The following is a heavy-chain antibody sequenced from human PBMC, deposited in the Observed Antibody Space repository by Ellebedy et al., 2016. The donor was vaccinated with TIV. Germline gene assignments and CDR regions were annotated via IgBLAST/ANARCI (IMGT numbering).Heavy chain of an antibody. D-gene: IGHD6-13*01. CDR1: GGSISSTSHY. V-gene: IGHV4-39*01. CDR3: ASDSSSWFS. J-gene: IGHJ4*02. Sequence: SETLSLXXTVSGGSISSTSHYWGWIRQPPGKGLEWIGSIYYSGSTYYNPSLKSRVTISVDTSKNQFSLKLNSVTAADTAVYYCASDSSSWFSWGQGTLATVSS. CDR2: IYYSGST.